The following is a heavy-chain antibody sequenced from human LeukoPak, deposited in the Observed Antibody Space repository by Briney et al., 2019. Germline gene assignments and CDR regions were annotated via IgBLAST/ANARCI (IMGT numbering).Heavy chain of an antibody. CDR2: IYYSGST. Sequence: SETLSLTCTVSGGSISSSSYYWGWIRQPPGKGLEWIGGIYYSGSTYYNPSLKSRVTISVDTSKNQFSLKLSSVTAAGTAVYYCARQYYTGFFDYWGQGTLVTVSS. J-gene: IGHJ4*02. CDR1: GGSISSSSYY. CDR3: ARQYYTGFFDY. D-gene: IGHD3-3*01. V-gene: IGHV4-39*01.